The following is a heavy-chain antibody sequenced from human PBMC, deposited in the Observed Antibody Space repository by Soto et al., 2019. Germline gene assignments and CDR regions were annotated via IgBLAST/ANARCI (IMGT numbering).Heavy chain of an antibody. CDR1: GFTFSSYA. Sequence: PGGSLRLSCAASGFTFSSYAMSWVRQAPGKGLEWVSAISGSGGSTYYADSVKGRFTISRGNSKNTLYLQMNSLRAEDTAVYYCAKILVGATRYLQHWGQGTLVTVSS. J-gene: IGHJ1*01. CDR3: AKILVGATRYLQH. CDR2: ISGSGGST. V-gene: IGHV3-23*01. D-gene: IGHD1-26*01.